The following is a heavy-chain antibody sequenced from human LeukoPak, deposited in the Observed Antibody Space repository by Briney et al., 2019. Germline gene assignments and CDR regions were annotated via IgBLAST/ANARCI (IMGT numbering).Heavy chain of an antibody. CDR3: AGYCSSTSCYEYYYYGMDV. CDR2: ISGSGGST. V-gene: IGHV3-23*01. Sequence: GGSLRLSCAASGFTFSSYAMSWVRQAPGKGLEWVSAISGSGGSTYYADSVKGRFTISRDNSKNTLYLQMNSLRAEDTAVYYCAGYCSSTSCYEYYYYGMDVWGKGTTVTASS. D-gene: IGHD2-2*01. J-gene: IGHJ6*04. CDR1: GFTFSSYA.